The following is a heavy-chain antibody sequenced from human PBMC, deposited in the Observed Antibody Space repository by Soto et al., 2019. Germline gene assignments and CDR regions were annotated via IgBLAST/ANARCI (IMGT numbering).Heavy chain of an antibody. Sequence: QVPLVPSGAEVKKPGSSVTVSCKASGGTFSSYAISWVRQAPGPGLEWMGGIIPIFGTANSAQKFQGRVTSTADESTSTAYRELSSLRSEDTAVYYCARGRRSRGASGPHHFAYWGQGTLVTVSS. V-gene: IGHV1-69*01. CDR3: ARGRRSRGASGPHHFAY. J-gene: IGHJ4*02. D-gene: IGHD3-10*01. CDR1: GGTFSSYA. CDR2: IIPIFGTA.